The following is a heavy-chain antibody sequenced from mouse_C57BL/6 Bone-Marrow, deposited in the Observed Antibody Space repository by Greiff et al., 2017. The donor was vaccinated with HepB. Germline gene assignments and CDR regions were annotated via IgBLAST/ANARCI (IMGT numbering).Heavy chain of an antibody. Sequence: VQLQQSGAELARPGASVKLSCKASGYTFTSYGISWVKQRTGQGLEWIGEIYPRSGNTYYNEKFKGKATLTADKSSSTAYMELRSLTSEDSAVYFCASKGRRSYYFDYWGQGTTLTVSS. J-gene: IGHJ2*01. CDR2: IYPRSGNT. CDR1: GYTFTSYG. V-gene: IGHV1-81*01. CDR3: ASKGRRSYYFDY.